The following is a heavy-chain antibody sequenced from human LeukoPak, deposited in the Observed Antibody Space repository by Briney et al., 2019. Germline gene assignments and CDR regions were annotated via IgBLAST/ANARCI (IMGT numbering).Heavy chain of an antibody. CDR3: ARRYSNYFFDY. CDR1: GYSITNGHS. J-gene: IGHJ4*02. D-gene: IGHD4-11*01. Sequence: PETLSLTCAVSGYSITNGHSWAWIRQSPGKGLDWIGNIYYSGNTYYTPSLKSRVTISVDTSKNQSSLMLSSVTAADTAVYYCARRYSNYFFDYWGQGTLVTVSS. V-gene: IGHV4-38-2*01. CDR2: IYYSGNT.